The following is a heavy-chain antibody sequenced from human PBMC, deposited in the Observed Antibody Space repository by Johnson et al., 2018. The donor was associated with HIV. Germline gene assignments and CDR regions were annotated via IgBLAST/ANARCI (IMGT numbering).Heavy chain of an antibody. CDR2: ISYDGSNK. V-gene: IGHV3-30*03. CDR3: ARDKGYYGSGTDAFDI. J-gene: IGHJ3*02. D-gene: IGHD3-10*01. CDR1: GFTFSSYG. Sequence: QVQLVESGGGVVQPGRSLRLSCAASGFTFSSYGMHWVRQAPGKGLEWVAVISYDGSNKYYADSVKGRFIISRDNSKNTLYLQMDSLRAEDTAVYYCARDKGYYGSGTDAFDIWGQGTLVTVSS.